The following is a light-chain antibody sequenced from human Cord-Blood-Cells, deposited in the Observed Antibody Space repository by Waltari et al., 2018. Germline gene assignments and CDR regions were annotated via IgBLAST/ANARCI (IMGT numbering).Light chain of an antibody. J-gene: IGLJ2*01. V-gene: IGLV2-11*01. Sequence: QSALPHPRPVPGPPGRPVPISCTATRVYVGGYNYVSWYQQHPGKAPKLMIYDVSKRPSGVPDRFSGSKSGNTASLTISGLQAEDEADYYCCSYAGSYTFVVFGGGTKLTVL. CDR3: CSYAGSYTFVV. CDR1: RVYVGGYNY. CDR2: DVS.